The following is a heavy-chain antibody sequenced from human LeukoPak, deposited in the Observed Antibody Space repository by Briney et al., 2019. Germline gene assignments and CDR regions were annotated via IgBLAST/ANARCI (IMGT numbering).Heavy chain of an antibody. Sequence: GGSLRLSCAASGFTFSSYAMHWVRQAPGKGLEWVAVISYDGSNKYYADSVKGRFTIFRDNSKNTLYLQMNSLRAEDTAVYYCAREAAGIDYWGQGTLVTVSS. D-gene: IGHD6-13*01. CDR2: ISYDGSNK. V-gene: IGHV3-30-3*01. CDR1: GFTFSSYA. J-gene: IGHJ4*02. CDR3: AREAAGIDY.